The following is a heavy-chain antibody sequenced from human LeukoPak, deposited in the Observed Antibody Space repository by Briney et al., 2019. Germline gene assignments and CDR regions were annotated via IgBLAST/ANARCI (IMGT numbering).Heavy chain of an antibody. Sequence: ASVKVSCKASGYSFTSYYIHWVRQAPGQGLEWMGIINPSGGSTRHAQKFQGRVTTTRDTSTSTVYMELSSLRSEDTAVYYCARDLGQLIYYYYGMDVWGQGTTVTVSS. J-gene: IGHJ6*02. CDR3: ARDLGQLIYYYYGMDV. D-gene: IGHD6-6*01. CDR1: GYSFTSYY. CDR2: INPSGGST. V-gene: IGHV1-46*01.